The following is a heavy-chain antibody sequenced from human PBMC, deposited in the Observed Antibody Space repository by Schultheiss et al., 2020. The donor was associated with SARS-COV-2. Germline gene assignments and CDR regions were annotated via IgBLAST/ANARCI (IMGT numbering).Heavy chain of an antibody. Sequence: SETLSLTCAVYGGSFSGYYWSWIRQPPGKGLEWIGEINHSGSTNYNPSLKSRVTISVDTSKNQFSLKLSSVTAADTAVYYCARMHAVWGADAFDIWGQGTMVTVSS. J-gene: IGHJ3*02. CDR3: ARMHAVWGADAFDI. V-gene: IGHV4-34*01. D-gene: IGHD3-16*01. CDR2: INHSGST. CDR1: GGSFSGYY.